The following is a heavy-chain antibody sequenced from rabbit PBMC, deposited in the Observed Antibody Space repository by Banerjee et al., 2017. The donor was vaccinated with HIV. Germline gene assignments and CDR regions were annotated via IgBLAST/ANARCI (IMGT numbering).Heavy chain of an antibody. CDR3: ARGRYVGGAGDGYAGAFDP. V-gene: IGHV1S40*01. J-gene: IGHJ2*01. CDR1: GFSFSSSYY. Sequence: QSLEESGGDLVKPGASLTLTCTASGFSFSSSYYMCWVRQAPGKGLEWIACIYAGSSGSTYYASWAKGRFTISKTSSTTVTLQMTSLTVADTAIYFCARGRYVGGAGDGYAGAFDPRGQGTLVTVS. D-gene: IGHD6-1*01. CDR2: IYAGSSGST.